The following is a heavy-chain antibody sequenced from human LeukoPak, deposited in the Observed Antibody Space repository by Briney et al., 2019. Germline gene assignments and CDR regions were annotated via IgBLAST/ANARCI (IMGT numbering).Heavy chain of an antibody. CDR2: IYSGGST. D-gene: IGHD5-24*01. CDR1: GFTVSSNY. V-gene: IGHV3-53*01. J-gene: IGHJ2*01. Sequence: GGSLRLSCAASGFTVSSNYMSWVRQAPGKGLEWVSVIYSGGSTYYADSVKGQFTISRDNSKNTLYLQMNSLRAEGTAVYYCAREGRGGDGWYFDLWGRGTLVTVSS. CDR3: AREGRGGDGWYFDL.